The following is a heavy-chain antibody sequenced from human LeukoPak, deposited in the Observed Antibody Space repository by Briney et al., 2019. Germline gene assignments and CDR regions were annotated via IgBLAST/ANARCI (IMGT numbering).Heavy chain of an antibody. CDR3: ARRGSFRGGYNYFDY. Sequence: PGGSLRLSCAASGFTFSSYGMSWVRQAPGKGLEWIGSAYYTGTTYYNPSLKSRVSMSLDTSKNQFSLRVTSVTAADMGVYFCARRGSFRGGYNYFDYWSQGTLVTVSS. D-gene: IGHD3-16*01. CDR2: AYYTGTT. J-gene: IGHJ4*02. CDR1: GFTFSSYG. V-gene: IGHV4-38-2*01.